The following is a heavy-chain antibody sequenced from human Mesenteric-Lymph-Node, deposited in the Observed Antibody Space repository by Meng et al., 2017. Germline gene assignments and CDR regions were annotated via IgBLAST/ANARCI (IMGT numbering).Heavy chain of an antibody. CDR3: ARGGRDGYWFDP. V-gene: IGHV4-61*02. D-gene: IGHD5-24*01. J-gene: IGHJ5*01. CDR2: FYSIGST. Sequence: SETLSLTCSVSGGSIRSGHYCWNWVRQPAGKGLEWIGRFYSIGSTHYNASLESRVSISVDTSKNQFSLVLNSVTATDADVYYCARGGRDGYWFDPWGQGTLVTVSS. CDR1: GGSIRSGHYC.